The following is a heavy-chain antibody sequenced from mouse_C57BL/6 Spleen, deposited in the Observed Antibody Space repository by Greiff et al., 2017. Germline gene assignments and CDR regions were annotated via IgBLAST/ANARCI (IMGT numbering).Heavy chain of an antibody. CDR1: GYTFTSYW. J-gene: IGHJ4*01. CDR3: ATDYDYDEEGYDMDY. V-gene: IGHV1-64*01. D-gene: IGHD2-4*01. Sequence: QVQLQQPGAELVKPGASVKLSCKASGYTFTSYWMHWVKQRPGQGLEWIGMIHPNSGSTNYNEKFKSKATLTVDKSSSTAYMQLSSLTSEDSAVYYCATDYDYDEEGYDMDYWGQGTSVTVSA. CDR2: IHPNSGST.